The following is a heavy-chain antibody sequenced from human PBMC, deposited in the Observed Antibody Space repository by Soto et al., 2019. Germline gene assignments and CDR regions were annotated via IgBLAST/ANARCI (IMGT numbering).Heavy chain of an antibody. J-gene: IGHJ6*02. CDR1: GGTFSSYA. CDR2: IIPIFGTA. D-gene: IGHD2-2*01. V-gene: IGHV1-69*12. CDR3: ARHVPAAGYYYGMDV. Sequence: VRLVQSGAEVKKPGSSVKVSCKASGGTFSSYAISWVRQAPGQGLEWMGGIIPIFGTANYAQKFQGRVTITADESTSTAYTELSSLRSDDTAVYYCARHVPAAGYYYGMDVWGQGTTVTVSS.